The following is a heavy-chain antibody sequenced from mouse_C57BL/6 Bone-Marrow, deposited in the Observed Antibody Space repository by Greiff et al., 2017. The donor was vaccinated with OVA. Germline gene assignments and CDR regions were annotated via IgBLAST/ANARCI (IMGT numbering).Heavy chain of an antibody. J-gene: IGHJ4*01. CDR3: ARVYPYAMDY. D-gene: IGHD2-1*01. CDR1: GFTFSSYA. Sequence: EVNLVESGGGLVKPGGSLKLSCAASGFTFSSYAMSWVRQTPEKRLEWVATISDGGSYTYYPDNVKGRFTISRDNAKNNLYLQMSHLKSEDTAMYYCARVYPYAMDYWGQGTSVTVSS. V-gene: IGHV5-4*03. CDR2: ISDGGSYT.